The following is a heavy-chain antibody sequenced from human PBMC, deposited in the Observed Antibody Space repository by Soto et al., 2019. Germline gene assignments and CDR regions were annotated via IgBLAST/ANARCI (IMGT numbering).Heavy chain of an antibody. J-gene: IGHJ6*03. V-gene: IGHV4-59*08. CDR3: ARRGIAAADYYYYMDV. Sequence: TSETLSLTCTVSGGSISSYYWSWIRQPPGKGLEWIGYIYYSGSTNYNPSLKSRVTISVDTSKNQFSLKLSSVTAADTAVYYCARRGIAAADYYYYMDVWGKGTTVTVSS. CDR1: GGSISSYY. D-gene: IGHD6-13*01. CDR2: IYYSGST.